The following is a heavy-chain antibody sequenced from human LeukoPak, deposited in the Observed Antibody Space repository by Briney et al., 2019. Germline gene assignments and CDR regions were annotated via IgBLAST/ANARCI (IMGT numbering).Heavy chain of an antibody. V-gene: IGHV3-13*01. Sequence: PGGSLRLSCAASVFTFSRYDMHWVRQVTGKGLEWVSGIGTAGDAYSPGSVKGRFTISRENAKNSLYLQMNNLRVGDTALYYCVRSLGSSSWSVGGVFDIWGQGTLVTVSS. CDR3: VRSLGSSSWSVGGVFDI. J-gene: IGHJ3*02. CDR2: IGTAGDA. CDR1: VFTFSRYD. D-gene: IGHD6-13*01.